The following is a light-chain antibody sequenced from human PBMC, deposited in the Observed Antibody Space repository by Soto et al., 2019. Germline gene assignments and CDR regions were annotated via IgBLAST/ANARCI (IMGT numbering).Light chain of an antibody. V-gene: IGKV3D-15*01. J-gene: IGKJ1*01. Sequence: VMTQSPVTLSVSPGETATLSCKASQNILRTLALYQQKPGQPPRLLIYGASTRVTGIPARFSGNGSGTEFTLTFSSLQSEDFAVYYCHQYNNWPPWTFGQGTKVEV. CDR1: QNILRT. CDR3: HQYNNWPPWT. CDR2: GAS.